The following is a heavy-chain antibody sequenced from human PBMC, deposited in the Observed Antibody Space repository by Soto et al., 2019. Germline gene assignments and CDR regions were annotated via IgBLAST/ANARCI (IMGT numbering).Heavy chain of an antibody. D-gene: IGHD4-17*01. CDR1: GFTFSSYG. CDR3: AYERKDDYGDYRDAFDI. CDR2: ISYDGSNK. Sequence: PGGSLRLSCAAPGFTFSSYGMHWVRQAPGKGLEWVAVISYDGSNKYYADSAKGRFTISRDNSKNTLYLQMNSLRAEDTAVYYCAYERKDDYGDYRDAFDIWGQGTMVTVSS. V-gene: IGHV3-30*18. J-gene: IGHJ3*02.